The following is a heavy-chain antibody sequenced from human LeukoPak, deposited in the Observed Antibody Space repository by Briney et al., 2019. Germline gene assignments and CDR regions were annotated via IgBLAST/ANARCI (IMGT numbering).Heavy chain of an antibody. Sequence: GGSLRLSCAASGFPFSNYAMTWVRQGPGKGLERVSGISDSGDRTYYADSVKGRFTISRDNSKNMLYLQMNSLRVEDTALYYCAKGLGTSAYHDYWGQGTLVTVSS. CDR2: ISDSGDRT. D-gene: IGHD3-22*01. CDR3: AKGLGTSAYHDY. J-gene: IGHJ4*02. CDR1: GFPFSNYA. V-gene: IGHV3-23*01.